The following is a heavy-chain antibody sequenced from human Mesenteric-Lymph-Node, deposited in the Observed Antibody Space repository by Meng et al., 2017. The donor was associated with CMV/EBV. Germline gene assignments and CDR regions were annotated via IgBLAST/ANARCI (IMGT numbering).Heavy chain of an antibody. J-gene: IGHJ5*02. D-gene: IGHD2-8*01. CDR3: ARDNGARFDP. CDR1: GFTFSNFA. Sequence: GESLKISCAASGFTFSNFAMTWVRQAPGKGLERVSGIGGSGTRTYYGDSVKGRFTIYRDNSKNILYLQMDSLRAEDTAVYYCARDNGARFDPWGQGTLVTVSS. V-gene: IGHV3-23*01. CDR2: IGGSGTRT.